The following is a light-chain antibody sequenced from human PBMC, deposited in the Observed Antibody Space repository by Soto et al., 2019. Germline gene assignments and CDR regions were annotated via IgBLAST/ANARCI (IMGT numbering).Light chain of an antibody. CDR1: QGISSY. V-gene: IGKV1-8*01. J-gene: IGKJ1*01. CDR2: AAS. CDR3: QQYYSYPQT. Sequence: AIRMTQSPSSLSASTGDRVTITCRGSQGISSYLAWYQQKPGKAPKLLIYAASTLQSGVPSRFSGSGSGTAFTLTISCLQSEDFATYYCQQYYSYPQTFGQGTKVEIK.